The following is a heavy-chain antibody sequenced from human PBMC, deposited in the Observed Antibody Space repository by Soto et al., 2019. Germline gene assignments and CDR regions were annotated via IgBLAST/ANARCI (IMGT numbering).Heavy chain of an antibody. V-gene: IGHV3-30*03. CDR2: ISDDGVSK. D-gene: IGHD3-10*01. CDR3: ARAYYFGSGTSYTLYY. CDR1: GFTFSNYG. J-gene: IGHJ4*02. Sequence: GGSLRLSCAASGFTFSNYGMHWVRQAPGKGLEWVAAISDDGVSKYYADSVQGRFTISRDNSESAVFLQMNSLRPDDTALYFCARAYYFGSGTSYTLYYWGQGTQVTVSS.